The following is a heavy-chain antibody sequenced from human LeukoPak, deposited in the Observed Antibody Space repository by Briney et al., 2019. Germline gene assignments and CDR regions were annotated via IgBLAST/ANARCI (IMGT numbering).Heavy chain of an antibody. D-gene: IGHD3-3*01. Sequence: GGSLRLSCADSGFTFGRYWMHWVRHAPGKGLVWVSHITTDGSGTSYADSVKGRFTISRDNAKNSLYLQMNSLRAEDTAVYYCARFSDYTPFWSGYLYGYFDYWGQGTLVTVSS. CDR2: ITTDGSGT. CDR1: GFTFGRYW. J-gene: IGHJ4*02. V-gene: IGHV3-74*01. CDR3: ARFSDYTPFWSGYLYGYFDY.